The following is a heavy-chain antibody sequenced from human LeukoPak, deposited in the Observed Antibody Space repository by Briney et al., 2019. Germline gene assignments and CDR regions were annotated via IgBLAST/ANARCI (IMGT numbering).Heavy chain of an antibody. CDR1: GYSISSGYY. Sequence: SDTLSLTCAVSGYSISSGYYWGWIRQPPGKGLEWIGSMYHSGSTYFNPSLKSRVTISVDTSKNQFSLTLSSVTAADTAVYFCTRVAASGTALDAFDRWGQGTMVTVSS. CDR2: MYHSGST. CDR3: TRVAASGTALDAFDR. V-gene: IGHV4-38-2*01. J-gene: IGHJ3*02. D-gene: IGHD6-13*01.